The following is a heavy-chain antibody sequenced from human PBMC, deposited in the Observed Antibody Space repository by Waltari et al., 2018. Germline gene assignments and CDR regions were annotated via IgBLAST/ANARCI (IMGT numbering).Heavy chain of an antibody. CDR2: ICGRGFSK. J-gene: IGHJ4*02. D-gene: IGHD4-17*01. CDR1: GFTFSSYA. Sequence: EVQLVESGGGLVQPGGSLRLSCAASGFTFSSYAMSWVRQAPGKGVGWVSAICGRGFSKYSAASVKGRFTISRDNSKKPLYLQMNSLRAEDTAVYYCAKDTTVTTVLYRSAGPFDYWGQGTLVTVSS. V-gene: IGHV3-23*04. CDR3: AKDTTVTTVLYRSAGPFDY.